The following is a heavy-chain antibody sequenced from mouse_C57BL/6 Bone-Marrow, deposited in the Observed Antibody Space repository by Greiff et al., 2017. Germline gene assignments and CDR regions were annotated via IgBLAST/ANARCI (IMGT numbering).Heavy chain of an antibody. V-gene: IGHV1-81*01. CDR3: AGGAYGSFFDY. D-gene: IGHD1-1*01. CDR1: GYTFTSYG. J-gene: IGHJ2*01. CDR2: IYPRSGNT. Sequence: QVQLQQSGAELARPGASVKLSCKASGYTFTSYGISWVKQRTGQGLEWIGEIYPRSGNTYYNEKFKGKATLTADKSSSTAFMELRSLTSEDSAVYFCAGGAYGSFFDYWGQGTTLTVSS.